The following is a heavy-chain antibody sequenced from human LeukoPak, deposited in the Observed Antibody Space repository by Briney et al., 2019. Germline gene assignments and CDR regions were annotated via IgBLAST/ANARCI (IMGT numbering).Heavy chain of an antibody. V-gene: IGHV3-21*01. Sequence: GGSLRLSCTASGFTFSDFYMNWVRQAPGKGLEWVSSISRSSDYTYYADSVKGRFTISRDNAKNSLYLQMNSLRAEDTAVYYCAVAGLSYWYFDLWGRGTLVTVSS. CDR3: AVAGLSYWYFDL. CDR2: ISRSSDYT. CDR1: GFTFSDFY. D-gene: IGHD6-19*01. J-gene: IGHJ2*01.